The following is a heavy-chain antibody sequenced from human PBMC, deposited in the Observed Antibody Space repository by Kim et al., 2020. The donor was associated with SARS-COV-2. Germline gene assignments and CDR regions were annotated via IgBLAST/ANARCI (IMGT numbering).Heavy chain of an antibody. Sequence: SETLSLTCAVYGGSFSGYYWSWIRQPPGKGLEWIGEINHSGSTNYNPSLKSRVTISVDTSKNQFSLKLSSVTAADTAVYYCASERGNWGSDDAFDIWGQGTMVTVSS. CDR1: GGSFSGYY. D-gene: IGHD7-27*01. V-gene: IGHV4-34*01. CDR2: INHSGST. J-gene: IGHJ3*02. CDR3: ASERGNWGSDDAFDI.